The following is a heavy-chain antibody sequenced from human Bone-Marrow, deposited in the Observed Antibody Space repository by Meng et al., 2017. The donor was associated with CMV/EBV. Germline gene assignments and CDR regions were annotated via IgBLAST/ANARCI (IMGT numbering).Heavy chain of an antibody. V-gene: IGHV1-2*02. J-gene: IGHJ6*02. D-gene: IGHD3-3*01. Sequence: ASVKVSCKASGYTFTGYYMHWVRQAPGQGLEWMGWINPNSGGTNYAQKFQGRVTMTRDTSISTAYMELSRLRSDDTAVYYCARGSPVYYDFWSGYYPNYYYYGMDVWGQGNTVNVTS. CDR2: INPNSGGT. CDR3: ARGSPVYYDFWSGYYPNYYYYGMDV. CDR1: GYTFTGYY.